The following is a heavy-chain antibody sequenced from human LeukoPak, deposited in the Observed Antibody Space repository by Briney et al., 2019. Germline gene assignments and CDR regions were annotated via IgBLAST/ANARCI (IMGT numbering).Heavy chain of an antibody. J-gene: IGHJ5*02. D-gene: IGHD5-24*01. CDR2: IYYSGST. CDR3: ARAQLLHHLDGYIDWFDT. V-gene: IGHV4-39*07. CDR1: GGSISSSSYY. Sequence: SETLSLTCTVSGGSISSSSYYWGWIRQPPGRGLEWIGSIYYSGSTYYNPSLKSRVTVSVDTSKNQFSLKLSSVTAADTAVYYCARAQLLHHLDGYIDWFDTWGQGTLVTVSS.